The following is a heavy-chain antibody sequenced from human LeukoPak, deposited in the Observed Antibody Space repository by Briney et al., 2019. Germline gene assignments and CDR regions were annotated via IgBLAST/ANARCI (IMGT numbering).Heavy chain of an antibody. CDR3: ARDYSGGWYESPTSFDY. CDR2: ISSSGSTI. D-gene: IGHD6-19*01. CDR1: GFTFSSYE. V-gene: IGHV3-48*03. J-gene: IGHJ4*02. Sequence: GGSLRLSCAASGFTFSSYEMNWVRQAPGKGLEWVSYISSSGSTIYYADSVKGRFTISRDNAKISLYLQMNSLRAEDTAVYYCARDYSGGWYESPTSFDYWGQGTLLSVSS.